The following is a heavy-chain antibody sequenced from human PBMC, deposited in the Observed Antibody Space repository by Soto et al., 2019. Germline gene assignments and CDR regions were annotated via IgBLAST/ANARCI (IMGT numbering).Heavy chain of an antibody. CDR3: ARAFFFPDWFGELNYYGMDV. J-gene: IGHJ6*02. V-gene: IGHV1-46*01. D-gene: IGHD3-10*01. Sequence: QVQLVQSGAEVKKPGASVKVSCKASGYTFTSYYMHWVRQAPGQGLEWMGIINPSGGSTSYAQKFQGRVTMTRDTSTSTVYMELSSLRSEDTAVYYCARAFFFPDWFGELNYYGMDVWGQGTTVTVSS. CDR1: GYTFTSYY. CDR2: INPSGGST.